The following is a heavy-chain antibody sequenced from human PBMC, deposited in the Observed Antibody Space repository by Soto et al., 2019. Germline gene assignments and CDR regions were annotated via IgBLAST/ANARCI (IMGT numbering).Heavy chain of an antibody. CDR1: GYTFTSYG. CDR3: ARDQGGELPYYYYGMDV. V-gene: IGHV1-18*04. CDR2: ISAYNGNT. J-gene: IGHJ6*02. D-gene: IGHD1-7*01. Sequence: ASVKVSCKASGYTFTSYGISWVRQAPGQGLEWMGWISAYNGNTNYAQKLQGRVTMTTDTSTSTAYMELRSLRPDDTAVYYCARDQGGELPYYYYGMDVWGQGTTVTVSS.